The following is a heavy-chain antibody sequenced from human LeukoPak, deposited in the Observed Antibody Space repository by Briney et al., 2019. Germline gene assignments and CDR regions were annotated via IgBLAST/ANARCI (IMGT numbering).Heavy chain of an antibody. Sequence: SQTLSLTCAVSGGSISSGGYSWSWFRQPPGKGLEWIGYIHHSGSSYYNPSPKSRVTILLDRSKKHFPLKLRSVTAADTAVYYCARVRVNCSSTSCYIRDAFDIWGQGTMVTVSS. CDR3: ARVRVNCSSTSCYIRDAFDI. D-gene: IGHD2-2*02. V-gene: IGHV4-30-2*01. CDR2: IHHSGSS. J-gene: IGHJ3*02. CDR1: GGSISSGGYS.